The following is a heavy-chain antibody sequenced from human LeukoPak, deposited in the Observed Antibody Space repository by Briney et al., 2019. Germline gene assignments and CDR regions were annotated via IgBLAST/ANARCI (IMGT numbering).Heavy chain of an antibody. V-gene: IGHV4-61*09. Sequence: SETLSLTCTVSDDPINSGVYYWNWIRQPAGKGLEWIGHIYTSGTTTNSNPSLTSRVAISLDTSKTHFSLKLSSVTAADTAVYYCVRAKKRSGRSRNFYLDVWGKGTTVTVSS. CDR1: DDPINSGVYY. CDR3: VRAKKRSGRSRNFYLDV. D-gene: IGHD1-26*01. CDR2: IYTSGTTT. J-gene: IGHJ6*03.